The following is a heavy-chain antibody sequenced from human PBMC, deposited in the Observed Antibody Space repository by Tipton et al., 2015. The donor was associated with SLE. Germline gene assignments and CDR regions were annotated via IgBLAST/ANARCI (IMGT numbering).Heavy chain of an antibody. V-gene: IGHV4-4*07. Sequence: TLSLTCTVSNVSITSNHWRWIRQPAGKGLEWIGRMYTSGSTNYNPSFKSRVTMSRGTSKNQFSLNLRSVTAADTAVYYCARLLMAGQGDYFDPWGPGTLVTVSS. J-gene: IGHJ4*02. CDR2: MYTSGST. CDR1: NVSITSNH. CDR3: ARLLMAGQGDYFDP. D-gene: IGHD2-8*01.